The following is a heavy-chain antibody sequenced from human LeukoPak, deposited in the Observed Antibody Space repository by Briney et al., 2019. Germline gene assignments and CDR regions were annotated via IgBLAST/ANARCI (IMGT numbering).Heavy chain of an antibody. CDR2: IYTSGGT. Sequence: SETLSLTCTVSGGSISSYYWSWIRQPAGKGLEWIGRIYTSGGTNYNPSLKSRVTMSVDTSKNQFSLKLSSVTAADTAVYYCARDPGSMVRGVTTYFDYWGRGTLVTVSS. CDR1: GGSISSYY. D-gene: IGHD3-10*01. V-gene: IGHV4-4*07. J-gene: IGHJ4*02. CDR3: ARDPGSMVRGVTTYFDY.